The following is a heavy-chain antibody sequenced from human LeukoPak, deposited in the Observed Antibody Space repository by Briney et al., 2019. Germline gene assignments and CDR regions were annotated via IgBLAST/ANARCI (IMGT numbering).Heavy chain of an antibody. CDR2: IKEDGREK. CDR1: GFTFSSYA. CDR3: ARDKYCSDGNCDGGSKFDY. D-gene: IGHD2-15*01. V-gene: IGHV3-7*01. J-gene: IGHJ4*02. Sequence: GGSLRLSCAASGFTFSSYAMSWVGQAPGKGLEWVADIKEDGREKNYVDSVKGRFTISRDNAKSSVYLQVNSLRAEDTGVYYCARDKYCSDGNCDGGSKFDYWGQGTLVTVSS.